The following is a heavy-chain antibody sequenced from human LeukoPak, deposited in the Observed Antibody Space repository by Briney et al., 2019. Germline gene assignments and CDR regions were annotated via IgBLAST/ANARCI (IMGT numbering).Heavy chain of an antibody. J-gene: IGHJ1*01. V-gene: IGHV3-30*04. CDR2: ISYDGSNK. CDR3: ARVKDPGSGSYNRYFQH. CDR1: GFTFSSYA. D-gene: IGHD3-10*01. Sequence: GGSLRLSCAASGFTFSSYAMHWVRQAPGKGLEWVAVISYDGSNKYYADSVKGRFTISRDNSKNTLYLQMNSLRAEDTAVYYCARVKDPGSGSYNRYFQHWGQGTLVTVSS.